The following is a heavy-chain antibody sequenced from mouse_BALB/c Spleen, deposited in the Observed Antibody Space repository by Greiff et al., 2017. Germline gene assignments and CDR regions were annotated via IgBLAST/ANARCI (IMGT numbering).Heavy chain of an antibody. Sequence: QVQLQQPGAELVKPGASVKLSCKASGYTFTSYWMHWVKQRPGQGLEWIGEIDPSDSYTNYNQKFKGKATLTVDKSSSTAYMQLSSLTSEDSAVYYCVRKYGKVYAMDYWGQGTSVTVSS. V-gene: IGHV1-69*02. CDR1: GYTFTSYW. CDR3: VRKYGKVYAMDY. D-gene: IGHD2-10*02. J-gene: IGHJ4*01. CDR2: IDPSDSYT.